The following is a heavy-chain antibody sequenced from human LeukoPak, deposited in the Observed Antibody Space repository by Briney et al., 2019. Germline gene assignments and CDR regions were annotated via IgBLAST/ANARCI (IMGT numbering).Heavy chain of an antibody. CDR3: ARDGGGTDY. Sequence: PSETLSLTCTVSGYSISSGYYWGWIRQPPGKGLEWIGSIYHSGSTYYNPSLKSRVTMSLDKSKNQFSLKLNSLTAADTAVYYCARDGGGTDYWGQGILVTVSS. CDR2: IYHSGST. V-gene: IGHV4-38-2*02. CDR1: GYSISSGYY. J-gene: IGHJ4*02. D-gene: IGHD2-15*01.